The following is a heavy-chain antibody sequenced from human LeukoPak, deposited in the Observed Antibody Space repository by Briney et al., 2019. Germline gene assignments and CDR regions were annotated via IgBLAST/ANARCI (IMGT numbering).Heavy chain of an antibody. CDR3: AKVADSSSWYTDAFDI. D-gene: IGHD6-13*01. J-gene: IGHJ3*02. CDR2: IYSGGST. Sequence: GGSLRLSCAASGFTVSSNYMSWVRQAPGKGLEWVSVIYSGGSTYYADSVKGRFTISRDNSKNTLYLQMNSLRAEDTAVYYCAKVADSSSWYTDAFDIWGQGTMVTVSS. CDR1: GFTVSSNY. V-gene: IGHV3-53*01.